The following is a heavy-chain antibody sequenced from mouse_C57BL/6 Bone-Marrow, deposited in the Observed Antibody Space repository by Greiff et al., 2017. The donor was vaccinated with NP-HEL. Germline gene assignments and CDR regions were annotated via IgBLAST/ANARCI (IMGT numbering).Heavy chain of an antibody. Sequence: EVQRVESGGGLVQPGGSLSLSCAASGFTFTDYYMSWVRQPPGKALEWLGFIRNKANGYTTEYSASVKGRFTISRDNSQSILYLQMNALRAEDSATYYCARYLTGTPAFAYWGQGTLVTVSA. J-gene: IGHJ3*01. V-gene: IGHV7-3*01. CDR2: IRNKANGYTT. CDR1: GFTFTDYY. D-gene: IGHD4-1*01. CDR3: ARYLTGTPAFAY.